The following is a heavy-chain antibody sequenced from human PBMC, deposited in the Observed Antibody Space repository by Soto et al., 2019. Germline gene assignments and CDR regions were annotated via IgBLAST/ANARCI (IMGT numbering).Heavy chain of an antibody. Sequence: ASVKVSCKASGYTFTSYAMHWVRQAPGQRLEWMGWINAGNGNTKYSQKFQGRVTITRDTSASTAYMELSSLRSEDTAVYYCARDEGRRTGTTFCDIWGQGTMVTAS. CDR2: INAGNGNT. J-gene: IGHJ3*02. CDR3: ARDEGRRTGTTFCDI. V-gene: IGHV1-3*01. D-gene: IGHD1-1*01. CDR1: GYTFTSYA.